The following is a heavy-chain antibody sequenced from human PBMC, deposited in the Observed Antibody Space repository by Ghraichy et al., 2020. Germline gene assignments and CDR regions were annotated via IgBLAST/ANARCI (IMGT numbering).Heavy chain of an antibody. D-gene: IGHD3-9*01. CDR3: ASSRHYYDILPGYSFRPSFDY. J-gene: IGHJ4*02. CDR1: GGSISSYY. Sequence: SETLSLTCTVSGGSISSYYWSWIRQPPGKGLEWIGYIYYSGSTNYNPSLKSRVTISVDTSKNQFSLKLSSVTDADTAVYYCASSRHYYDILPGYSFRPSFDYWGQGTLVTVSS. V-gene: IGHV4-59*01. CDR2: IYYSGST.